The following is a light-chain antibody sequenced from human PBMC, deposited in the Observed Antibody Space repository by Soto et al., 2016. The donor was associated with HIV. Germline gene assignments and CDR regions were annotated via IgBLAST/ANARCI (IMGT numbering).Light chain of an antibody. CDR3: QVWDASTDLVV. CDR1: NVGSKS. Sequence: SYVLTQPPSLSVAPRKTARITRGGNNVGSKSVQWYQQKPGQAPVLVVYDDSDRPSGIPERFSGSNSGNTATLSISRVEAGDEADYYCQVWDASTDLVVFGGGPSWTVL. J-gene: IGLJ2*01. V-gene: IGLV3-21*03. CDR2: DDS.